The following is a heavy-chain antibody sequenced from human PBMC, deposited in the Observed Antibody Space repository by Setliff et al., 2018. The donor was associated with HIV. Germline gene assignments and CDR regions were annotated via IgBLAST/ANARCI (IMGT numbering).Heavy chain of an antibody. Sequence: KPSETLSLTCTVSGGSINSHYWSWIRQPPGKGLEWIGYIYHAGNTYYNPSLKSRVTISVDTSKNQISLRLNSLTAADTAVYYCARGTTLNVVPDAFDIWGQGTMVTVSS. V-gene: IGHV4-59*04. CDR3: ARGTTLNVVPDAFDI. J-gene: IGHJ3*02. CDR2: IYHAGNT. D-gene: IGHD4-17*01. CDR1: GGSINSHY.